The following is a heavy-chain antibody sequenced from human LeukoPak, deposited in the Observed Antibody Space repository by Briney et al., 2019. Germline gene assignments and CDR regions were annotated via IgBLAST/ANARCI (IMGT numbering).Heavy chain of an antibody. J-gene: IGHJ4*02. V-gene: IGHV3-7*01. CDR1: GFTFSSYW. CDR2: IKKDGSEK. Sequence: GGSLRLSCAASGFTFSSYWMSWVRQAPGKGLEWAANIKKDGSEKYYVDSVKGRFTISRENAKTSLYLQMNSLRAEDTAVYYCARDLSGVTGYTYGRGIDYWGQGTLVTVSS. D-gene: IGHD5-18*01. CDR3: ARDLSGVTGYTYGRGIDY.